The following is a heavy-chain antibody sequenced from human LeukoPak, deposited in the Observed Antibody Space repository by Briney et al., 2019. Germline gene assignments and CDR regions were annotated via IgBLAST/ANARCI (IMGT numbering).Heavy chain of an antibody. V-gene: IGHV1-69*04. CDR1: GGTFSTYA. J-gene: IGHJ4*02. D-gene: IGHD5-18*01. CDR3: ARAQGYSYSSHFDQ. Sequence: SVKVSCKASGGTFSTYAITWVRQAPGQGLEWMGRVIPILAISNYAQMFQDRVTITADKSTSTAYMELSSLRSEDTAVYYCARAQGYSYSSHFDQWGQGTLVTVSS. CDR2: VIPILAIS.